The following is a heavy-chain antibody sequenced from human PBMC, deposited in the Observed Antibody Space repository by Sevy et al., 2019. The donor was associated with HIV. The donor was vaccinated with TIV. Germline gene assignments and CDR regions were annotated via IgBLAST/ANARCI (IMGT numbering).Heavy chain of an antibody. CDR3: ARNGAPRVVPAAPKEHYYYYGMDV. J-gene: IGHJ6*02. CDR2: IIPIFGTA. D-gene: IGHD2-2*01. Sequence: ASLKVSCKASGGTFSSYAISWVRQAPGQGLEWMGGIIPIFGTANYAQKFQGRVTITADESTSTAYMELSSLRSEDTAVYYCARNGAPRVVPAAPKEHYYYYGMDVWGQGTTVTVSS. CDR1: GGTFSSYA. V-gene: IGHV1-69*13.